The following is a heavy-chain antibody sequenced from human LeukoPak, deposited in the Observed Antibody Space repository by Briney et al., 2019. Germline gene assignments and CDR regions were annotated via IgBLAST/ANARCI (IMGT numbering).Heavy chain of an antibody. Sequence: GRSLRLSCAASGFTFSSYAMHWVRQAPGKGLEWVAVISYDGSNKYYADSVKGRFTISRDNSKNTLYLQMNSLRAEDTAVYYCARSQPNPIFSWFDPWGQGTLVTVSS. D-gene: IGHD2-2*01. CDR1: GFTFSSYA. J-gene: IGHJ5*02. CDR2: ISYDGSNK. CDR3: ARSQPNPIFSWFDP. V-gene: IGHV3-30-3*01.